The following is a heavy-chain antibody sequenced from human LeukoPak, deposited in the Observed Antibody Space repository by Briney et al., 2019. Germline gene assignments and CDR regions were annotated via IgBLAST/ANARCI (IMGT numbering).Heavy chain of an antibody. D-gene: IGHD6-13*01. Sequence: SETLSLTCAVSGYSISSGYYWGWIRPPPGKGLEWIGSIYHSGSTYYNPSLKSRVTISVDTSKNQFSLKLSSVTAADTAVYYCARSRLGIAAAGTGSSWFDPWGQGTLVTVSS. J-gene: IGHJ5*02. CDR2: IYHSGST. CDR3: ARSRLGIAAAGTGSSWFDP. CDR1: GYSISSGYY. V-gene: IGHV4-38-2*01.